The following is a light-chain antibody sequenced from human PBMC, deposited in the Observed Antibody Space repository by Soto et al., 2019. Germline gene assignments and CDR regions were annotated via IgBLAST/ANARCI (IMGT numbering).Light chain of an antibody. J-gene: IGLJ2*01. CDR1: SGHSSYT. V-gene: IGLV4-60*02. CDR3: ETWDSNTRV. Sequence: QSVLTQSSSASAYLGSSVKLTCTLSSGHSSYTIAWHQQQPGKAPRFLMKVEGSGSYNKGSGVPDRFSGSSSGADRCLTISNLQFEDEADYYCETWDSNTRVFGGVTKLTV. CDR2: VEGSGSY.